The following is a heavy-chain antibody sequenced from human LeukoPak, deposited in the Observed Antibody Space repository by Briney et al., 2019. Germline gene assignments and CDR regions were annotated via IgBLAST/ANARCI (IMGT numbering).Heavy chain of an antibody. CDR3: ASDSSGWPSPYYYYGMDV. D-gene: IGHD6-19*01. J-gene: IGHJ6*02. V-gene: IGHV1-18*01. Sequence: GASVKVSCKASGYTFTSYGISWVRQAPGQGLEWMGWISAYNGNTNYAQKLQGRVTMTTDTSTSTAYMELRSLRSEDTAVYYCASDSSGWPSPYYYYGMDVWGQGTTVAVSS. CDR1: GYTFTSYG. CDR2: ISAYNGNT.